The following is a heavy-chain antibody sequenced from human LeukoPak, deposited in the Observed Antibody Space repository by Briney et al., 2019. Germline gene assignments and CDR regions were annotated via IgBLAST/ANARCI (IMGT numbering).Heavy chain of an antibody. Sequence: GGSLRLSCAASGFTFDDYAMHWVRQAPGKGLEWVSLISGDGGSTYYADSVKGRFTISRDNSKNSLYLQMNSLRTEDTALYYCAKGQSERLLWFGPTSYYYGMDVWGQGSTVTVSS. J-gene: IGHJ6*02. CDR2: ISGDGGST. CDR1: GFTFDDYA. V-gene: IGHV3-43*02. CDR3: AKGQSERLLWFGPTSYYYGMDV. D-gene: IGHD3-10*01.